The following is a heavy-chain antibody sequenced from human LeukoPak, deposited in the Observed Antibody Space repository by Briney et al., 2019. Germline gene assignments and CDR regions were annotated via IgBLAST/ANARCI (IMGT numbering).Heavy chain of an antibody. CDR3: ARGLHDLWRGHMGY. J-gene: IGHJ4*02. CDR2: IDSDGNT. CDR1: GFTVNNNY. Sequence: PGGSLRLSCAASGFTVNNNYTTWVRQAPGKGLDWVSVIDSDGNTYYADSVMGRFSISRDNSKNMVLLQMNSLRAEDTAVYYCARGLHDLWRGHMGYWGQGTLVTVSS. D-gene: IGHD3-3*01. V-gene: IGHV3-53*01.